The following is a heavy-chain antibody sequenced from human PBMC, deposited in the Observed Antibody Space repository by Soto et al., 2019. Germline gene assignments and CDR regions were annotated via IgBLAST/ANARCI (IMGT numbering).Heavy chain of an antibody. V-gene: IGHV1-18*01. CDR2: INTYNGHT. Sequence: QVQLVQYGAEVKNPGASVKVSCKASGYTCTRYGIGWARQARGQGLEWMGWINTYNGHTNYGQNVQGRVTLTTDTSMSTAHMEVRSLRSNDTAIYYCAMVDVYVTTSPQDVWGQGTTVIVSS. CDR1: GYTCTRYG. D-gene: IGHD3-16*01. J-gene: IGHJ6*02. CDR3: AMVDVYVTTSPQDV.